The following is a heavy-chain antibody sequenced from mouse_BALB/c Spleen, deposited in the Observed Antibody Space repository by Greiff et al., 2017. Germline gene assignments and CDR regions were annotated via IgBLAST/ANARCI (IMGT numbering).Heavy chain of an antibody. J-gene: IGHJ4*01. D-gene: IGHD4-1*01. Sequence: QVQLQQSGAELVKPGASVKLSCKASGYTFTSYYMYWVKQRPGQGLEWIGGINPSNGGTNFNEKFKSKATLTVDKSSSTAYMQLSSLTSEDSAVYYCTRSNFPGAMDYWGQGTSVTVSA. CDR3: TRSNFPGAMDY. V-gene: IGHV1S81*02. CDR2: INPSNGGT. CDR1: GYTFTSYY.